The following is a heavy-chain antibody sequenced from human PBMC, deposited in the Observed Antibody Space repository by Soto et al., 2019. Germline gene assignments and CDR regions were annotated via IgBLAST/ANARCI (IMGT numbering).Heavy chain of an antibody. CDR3: ARDYARGWCQF. CDR1: GFSFSNSG. Sequence: SLRLSCTASGFSFSNSGIQWVRQTPGKGLEWVALISFDGDKYYVDSVKGRFTISKDNPTNTVYLQMNRLRPEDTGVYYCARDYARGWCQFWGQGTLVTVSS. J-gene: IGHJ4*02. V-gene: IGHV3-30*03. CDR2: ISFDGDK. D-gene: IGHD2-8*02.